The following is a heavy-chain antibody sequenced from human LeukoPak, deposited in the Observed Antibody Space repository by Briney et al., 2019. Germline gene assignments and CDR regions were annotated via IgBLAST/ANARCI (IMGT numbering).Heavy chain of an antibody. D-gene: IGHD1-1*01. V-gene: IGHV1-2*02. CDR3: ARENWYSDY. CDR2: VNPDSGAT. CDR1: GYTFTHYR. Sequence: ASVKVSCKASGYTFTHYRLHWVRQAHGQGLEWMGWVNPDSGATNYQQNFQGRVTMTRETSISTVYMELSRLRSDDTAVYYCARENWYSDYWGQGTLVTVSS. J-gene: IGHJ4*02.